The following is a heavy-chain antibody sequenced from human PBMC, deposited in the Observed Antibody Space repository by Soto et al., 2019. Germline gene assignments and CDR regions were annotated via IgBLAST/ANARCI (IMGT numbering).Heavy chain of an antibody. V-gene: IGHV1-18*01. Sequence: AAVKVSCKASAQTFTGYGFSWVRQAPGQGLEWMGWISAYNGNTNYAQKLQGRVTMTTDTSTSTAYMELRSLRSDDTAVYYCARVRAHRYCGGDCYFDYWGQ. CDR2: ISAYNGNT. J-gene: IGHJ4*02. CDR1: AQTFTGYG. D-gene: IGHD2-21*02. CDR3: ARVRAHRYCGGDCYFDY.